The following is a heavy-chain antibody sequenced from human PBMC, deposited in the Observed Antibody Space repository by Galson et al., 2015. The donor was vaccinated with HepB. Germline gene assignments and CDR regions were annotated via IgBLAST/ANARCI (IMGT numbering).Heavy chain of an antibody. D-gene: IGHD6-13*01. V-gene: IGHV1-24*01. CDR1: GYTLTELS. J-gene: IGHJ5*02. Sequence: SVKVSCKVSGYTLTELSMHWVRQAPGKGLEWMGGFDPEDGETIYAQKFQGRVTMTEDTSTDTAYMELSSLRSEDTAVYYCATFIAAAGEENWFDPWGQGTLVTVSS. CDR3: ATFIAAAGEENWFDP. CDR2: FDPEDGET.